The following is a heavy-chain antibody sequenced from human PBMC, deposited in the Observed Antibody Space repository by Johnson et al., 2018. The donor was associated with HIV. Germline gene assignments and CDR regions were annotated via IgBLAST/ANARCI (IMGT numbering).Heavy chain of an antibody. CDR1: GVSFSDYA. V-gene: IGHV3-33*01. D-gene: IGHD2-15*01. CDR2: IWFDGSKK. CDR3: ARERYGSQAIDAFDI. Sequence: VQLVESGGGVVQSGRSLRLSCAASGVSFSDYAMHWVHQAPGKGLEWVAVIWFDGSKKYYTDSVKGRFTISRDNSKNTLYLQMNSLRAEDMAVYYCARERYGSQAIDAFDIWGQGTMVTVSS. J-gene: IGHJ3*02.